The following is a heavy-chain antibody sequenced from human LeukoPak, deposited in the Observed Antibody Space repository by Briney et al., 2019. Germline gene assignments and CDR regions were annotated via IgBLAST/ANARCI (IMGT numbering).Heavy chain of an antibody. CDR2: IYYSGTT. V-gene: IGHV4-59*01. D-gene: IGHD3-10*01. J-gene: IGHJ4*02. CDR1: GGSISSYY. Sequence: SETLSLTCTVSGGSISSYYWSWIRQPPGKGLEWIGYIYYSGTTNYNPSLKSRVTISVDTSKNQFSLKLTSVTAADTAVYYCAGGSGLSHFDYWGQGTLVTLSS. CDR3: AGGSGLSHFDY.